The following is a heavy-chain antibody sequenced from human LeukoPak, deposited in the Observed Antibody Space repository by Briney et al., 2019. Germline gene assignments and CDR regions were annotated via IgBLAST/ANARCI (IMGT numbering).Heavy chain of an antibody. Sequence: SETLSLTCAVYGGSFSGYYWSWLRQPPGKGLEWIGEINHSGSTNYNPSLKSRVTISVDTSKNQFSLKLSSVTAADTAVYYCARGGGSGRLLGYFDLWGRGTLVTVSS. V-gene: IGHV4-34*01. D-gene: IGHD6-19*01. J-gene: IGHJ2*01. CDR2: INHSGST. CDR1: GGSFSGYY. CDR3: ARGGGSGRLLGYFDL.